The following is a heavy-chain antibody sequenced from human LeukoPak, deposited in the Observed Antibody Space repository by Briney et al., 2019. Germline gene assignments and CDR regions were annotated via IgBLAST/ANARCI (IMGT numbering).Heavy chain of an antibody. D-gene: IGHD4-17*01. V-gene: IGHV3-7*05. J-gene: IGHJ3*02. CDR1: GLEISSFW. Sequence: GGSLTLSCEASGLEISSFWISWGRHAPQKGLEWVANIKQDEYAKSYVDAVKGRFTTSRDNAKNSLYLQLNSLRAEDTVVYYCARLVTTGPGTFDMWGEGTMVTVSS. CDR3: ARLVTTGPGTFDM. CDR2: IKQDEYAK.